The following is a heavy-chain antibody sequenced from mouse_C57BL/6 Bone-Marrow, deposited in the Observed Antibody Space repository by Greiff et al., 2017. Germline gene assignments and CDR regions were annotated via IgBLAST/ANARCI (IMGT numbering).Heavy chain of an antibody. CDR2: IDPSDSYT. V-gene: IGHV1-50*01. J-gene: IGHJ1*03. D-gene: IGHD2-3*01. CDR1: GYTFTSYW. Sequence: QVQLQQPGAELVKPGASVKLSCKASGYTFTSYWMQWVKQRPGQGLEWIGEIDPSDSYTNYNQKFKGKATLTVDTSSSTAYMQLSSLTSEDSAVYYCARSMPYWYFDVWGTGTTVTVSS. CDR3: ARSMPYWYFDV.